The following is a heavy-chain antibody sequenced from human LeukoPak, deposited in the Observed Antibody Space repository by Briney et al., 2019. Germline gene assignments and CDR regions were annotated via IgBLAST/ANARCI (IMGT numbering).Heavy chain of an antibody. D-gene: IGHD3-10*01. CDR2: INTNSGGT. J-gene: IGHJ4*02. CDR3: ARDGTPNYYGSGSYPGDY. CDR1: GYTFTGYY. V-gene: IGHV1-2*02. Sequence: ASVKVSCKASGYTFTGYYMHWVRQAPGQGLEWMGWINTNSGGTNYAQKFQGRVTMTRDTSISTAYMELSRLRSDDTAVYYCARDGTPNYYGSGSYPGDYWGQGTLVTVSS.